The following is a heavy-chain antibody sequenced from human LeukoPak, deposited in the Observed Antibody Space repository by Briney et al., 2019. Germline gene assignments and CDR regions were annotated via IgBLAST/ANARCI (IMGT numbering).Heavy chain of an antibody. CDR2: ITRFTGTT. Sequence: GGSLRLSCAASGFTFSSFAMIWVRQAPGRGLEWISTITRFTGTTYYADSVKGRFTISRGDSDNTLYLQMNNLRAGDTAVYYCARDTRLMYYFDFWGQGALVTVSS. V-gene: IGHV3-23*01. CDR3: ARDTRLMYYFDF. CDR1: GFTFSSFA. D-gene: IGHD2-2*01. J-gene: IGHJ4*02.